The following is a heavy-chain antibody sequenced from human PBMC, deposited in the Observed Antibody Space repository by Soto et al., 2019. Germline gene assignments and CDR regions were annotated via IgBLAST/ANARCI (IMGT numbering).Heavy chain of an antibody. J-gene: IGHJ4*02. Sequence: GGSLRLSCAASGFTFSSYAMSWVRPAPGKGLEWVSAISGSGGSTYYADSVKGRFTISRDNSKNTLYLQMNSLRAEDTAVYYCAKDLWPGYSSSWYYWGQGTLVTVSS. V-gene: IGHV3-23*01. CDR2: ISGSGGST. CDR1: GFTFSSYA. D-gene: IGHD6-13*01. CDR3: AKDLWPGYSSSWYY.